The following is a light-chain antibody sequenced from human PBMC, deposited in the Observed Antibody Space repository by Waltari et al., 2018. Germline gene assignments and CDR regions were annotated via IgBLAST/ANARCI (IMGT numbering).Light chain of an antibody. V-gene: IGLV7-46*01. CDR1: TGAVTSGNY. Sequence: QAVVTQEPSLTVSPGGTVTLTCGSSTGAVTSGNYPSWFQQKPGQAPRTLIYDTSNKHSWTPARFSGSLLGGKAALTLSGAQPEDEAEYYCLLSYSGARSVVFGGGTKLTVL. CDR2: DTS. CDR3: LLSYSGARSVV. J-gene: IGLJ2*01.